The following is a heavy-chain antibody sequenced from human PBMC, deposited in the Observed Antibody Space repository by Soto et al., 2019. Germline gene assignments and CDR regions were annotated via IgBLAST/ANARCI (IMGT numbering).Heavy chain of an antibody. J-gene: IGHJ6*02. D-gene: IGHD3-10*01. CDR1: GYTFTGYY. CDR2: INPYSGGT. V-gene: IGHV1-2*02. Sequence: QVQLVQSGAEVKKPGASVKVSCKASGYTFTGYYIHWVRQAPGQGLEWMGWINPYSGGTHYAQKFQGRVTMTRDTSISTVYMELSRLRSDDTAVYYCARARSPGRGYYYGMDVWGQGTTVTASS. CDR3: ARARSPGRGYYYGMDV.